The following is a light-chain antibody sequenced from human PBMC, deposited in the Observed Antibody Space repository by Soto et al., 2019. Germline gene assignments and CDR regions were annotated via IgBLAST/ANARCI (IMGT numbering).Light chain of an antibody. J-gene: IGKJ4*01. V-gene: IGKV1-5*03. CDR3: QQYSSYSP. Sequence: DIQMTQSPSTLSASVGDRVTITCRASQSVSSWVAWYQQKPGKAPKVLIYKASTLESGVPSRFSGSGSGTEFTLTISSLQPDDFATYYCQQYSSYSPFGGGTKVEI. CDR2: KAS. CDR1: QSVSSW.